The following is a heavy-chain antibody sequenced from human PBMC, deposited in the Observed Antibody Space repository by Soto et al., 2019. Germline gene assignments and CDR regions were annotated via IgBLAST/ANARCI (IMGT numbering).Heavy chain of an antibody. CDR2: TYYRSKWYN. Sequence: SQILSLTCALPVYIVSSTSAAWNWIRQSPSRGLEGLGRTYYRSKWYNDYAVSVNSRLTIDPDTSKNQFSLQLSSAPAADTAVYYCARGLPPSSTGGSCPNLHYYYYSMDAWRQGTTVTAS. CDR3: ARGLPPSSTGGSCPNLHYYYYSMDA. J-gene: IGHJ6*02. V-gene: IGHV6-1*01. CDR1: VYIVSSTSAA. D-gene: IGHD2-15*01.